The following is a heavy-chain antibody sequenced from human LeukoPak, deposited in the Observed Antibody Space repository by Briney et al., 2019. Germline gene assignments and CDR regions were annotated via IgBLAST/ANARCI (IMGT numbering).Heavy chain of an antibody. V-gene: IGHV1-18*01. CDR1: GYIFTEYG. J-gene: IGHJ3*02. CDR2: ISAYNGDT. Sequence: GASVKVSCKASGYIFTEYGISWVRQAPGQGLEWMGWISAYNGDTDYAQKLQSRVTMTTDTSTSTAYMELRSLRSDDTAVYFCARSHAFDIWGQGAMVTVSS. CDR3: ARSHAFDI.